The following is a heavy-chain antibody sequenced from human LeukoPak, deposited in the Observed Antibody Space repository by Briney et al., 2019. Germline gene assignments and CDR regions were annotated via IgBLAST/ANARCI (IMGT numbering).Heavy chain of an antibody. V-gene: IGHV4-34*01. CDR2: INHSGST. D-gene: IGHD2-2*01. CDR3: ARGGDIVVVPAAHLDY. CDR1: GGSFSGYY. J-gene: IGHJ4*02. Sequence: PSETLSLTCAINGGSFSGYYWSWIRQPPGKGLEWIGEINHSGSTNYNPSLKSPVTISVDKSKNQFSLKLSSVTAADTAVYYCARGGDIVVVPAAHLDYWGQGTLVTVSS.